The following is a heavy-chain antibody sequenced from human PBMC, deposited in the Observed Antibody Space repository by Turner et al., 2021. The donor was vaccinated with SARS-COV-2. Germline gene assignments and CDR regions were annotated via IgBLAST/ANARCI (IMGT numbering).Heavy chain of an antibody. J-gene: IGHJ4*02. V-gene: IGHV3-33*01. CDR1: GFTFSSYG. D-gene: IGHD3-22*01. CDR3: AREGEFSSSGFDY. CDR2: IWYDGSNK. Sequence: QVQLVDSGGVVFQPGRSLRLSCSASGFTFSSYGMHWVRQAPGKGLEGVAVIWYDGSNKYYADSVKGRFTISRDNSKNTLYLQMNSLRAEDTAVYYCAREGEFSSSGFDYWGQGTLVTVSS.